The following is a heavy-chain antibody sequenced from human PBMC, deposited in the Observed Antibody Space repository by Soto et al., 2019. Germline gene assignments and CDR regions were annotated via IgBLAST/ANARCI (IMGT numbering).Heavy chain of an antibody. D-gene: IGHD3-3*01. V-gene: IGHV1-69*13. J-gene: IGHJ4*02. CDR1: GGSFGKSA. CDR3: ATGVIWIGYFTVDS. CDR2: FIPVYRTL. Sequence: SVKVSCKASGGSFGKSAINWVRQTPGQGLEWLGGFIPVYRTLNYAQKFQGRVTITADESTGTAYMTLSSLASDDTAVYYCATGVIWIGYFTVDSWGQGXRVTVSS.